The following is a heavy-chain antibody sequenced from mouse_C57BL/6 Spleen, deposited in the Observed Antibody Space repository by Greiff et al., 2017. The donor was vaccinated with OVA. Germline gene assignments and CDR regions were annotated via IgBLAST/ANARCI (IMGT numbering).Heavy chain of an antibody. Sequence: QQSGAELVRPGASVTLSCKASGYTFTDYEMHWVKQTPVHGLEWIGAIDPETGGTAYNQKFKGKAILTADKSSSTAYMELRSLTSEDSAVYYCTRRGYDYDGFAYWGQGTLVTVSA. J-gene: IGHJ3*01. D-gene: IGHD2-4*01. CDR3: TRRGYDYDGFAY. V-gene: IGHV1-15*01. CDR2: IDPETGGT. CDR1: GYTFTDYE.